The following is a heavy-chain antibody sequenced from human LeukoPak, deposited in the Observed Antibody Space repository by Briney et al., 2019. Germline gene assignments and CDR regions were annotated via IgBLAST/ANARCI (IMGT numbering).Heavy chain of an antibody. V-gene: IGHV3-7*05. D-gene: IGHD2-21*01. CDR1: GFTFSGYW. CDR3: AREVHCAYDY. Sequence: GGSLRLSCAASGFTFSGYWMSWVRQVPGKGLQWVASIKQDGGEEFYVDSVMSRFTISRDNAKNSLYLQMNSLRAEDTAVYYCAREVHCAYDYWGQGTLVSASS. CDR2: IKQDGGEE. J-gene: IGHJ4*02.